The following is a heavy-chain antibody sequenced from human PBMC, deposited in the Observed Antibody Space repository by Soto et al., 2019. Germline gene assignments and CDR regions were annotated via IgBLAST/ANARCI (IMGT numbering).Heavy chain of an antibody. J-gene: IGHJ3*02. Sequence: AAVKVACKGTGYTFTSYAMHWVRQAPGQRLEWMGWINAGNGNTKYSQKFQGRVTITRDTSASTAYMELSSLRSEDTAVYYCARELAGGAFDIWGQGTMVTVSS. V-gene: IGHV1-3*01. CDR1: GYTFTSYA. CDR3: ARELAGGAFDI. D-gene: IGHD1-26*01. CDR2: INAGNGNT.